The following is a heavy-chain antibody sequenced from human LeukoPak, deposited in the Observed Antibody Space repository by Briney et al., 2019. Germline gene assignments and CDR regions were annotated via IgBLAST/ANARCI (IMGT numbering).Heavy chain of an antibody. CDR2: IYHSGST. CDR1: GGSISSGGYY. V-gene: IGHV4-30-2*01. Sequence: TSETLSLTCTVSGGSISSGGYYWSWIRQPPGKGLEWIGYIYHSGSTYYNPSLKSRVTISVDRSKNQFSLKLSSVTAADTAVYYCARGLFSPSFDYWGQGTLVTVSS. CDR3: ARGLFSPSFDY. J-gene: IGHJ4*02.